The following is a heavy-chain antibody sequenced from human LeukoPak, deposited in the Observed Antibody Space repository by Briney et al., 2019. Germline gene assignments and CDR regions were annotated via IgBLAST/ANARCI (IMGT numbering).Heavy chain of an antibody. D-gene: IGHD3-10*01. J-gene: IGHJ4*02. CDR3: ARDGFGDSDKIFDY. Sequence: GASVRVSCKASGYTFTGYYMHWVRQAPGQGLEWMGWINPKSGGTNYAQKFQGSVTITRDTSITTAYMELSRLRSDDTAVYYCARDGFGDSDKIFDYWGQGTLVTVSS. V-gene: IGHV1-2*02. CDR2: INPKSGGT. CDR1: GYTFTGYY.